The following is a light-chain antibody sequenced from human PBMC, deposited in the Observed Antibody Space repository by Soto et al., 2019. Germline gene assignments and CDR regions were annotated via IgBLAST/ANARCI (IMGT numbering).Light chain of an antibody. CDR3: QQDNNWPPWT. CDR2: GAS. Sequence: EIVMMQTPGTLSLYPGERATLSCRASQSVSSNLAWYQQKPGQAPRLLIYGASTRATGIPARFSGSGSGTEFTLTISSLQSEDFAVYYCQQDNNWPPWTFGQGTKVDI. J-gene: IGKJ1*01. CDR1: QSVSSN. V-gene: IGKV3-15*01.